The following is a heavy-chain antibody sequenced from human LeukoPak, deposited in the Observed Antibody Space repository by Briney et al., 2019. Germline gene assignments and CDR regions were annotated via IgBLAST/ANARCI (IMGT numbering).Heavy chain of an antibody. J-gene: IGHJ3*02. CDR3: ARDWQWQQLDGDAFDI. D-gene: IGHD6-13*01. Sequence: HPGGSLRLSCAASGFTFSGCWMSWVRQAPGKGLEWVANIKQDGSEKYYVDSVKGRFTISRDNAKNSLFLQMNSLRAEDTVVYYCARDWQWQQLDGDAFDIWGQGTMVTVSS. CDR1: GFTFSGCW. CDR2: IKQDGSEK. V-gene: IGHV3-7*04.